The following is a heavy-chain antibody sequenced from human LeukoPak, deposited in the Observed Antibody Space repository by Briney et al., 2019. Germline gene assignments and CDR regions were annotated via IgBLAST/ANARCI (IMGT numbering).Heavy chain of an antibody. V-gene: IGHV4-34*01. CDR2: INHSGST. Sequence: SETLSLTCAVYGGSFSGYYWSWIRQPPGKGLEWIGEINHSGSTNYNPSLKSRVTISVDTSKNQFSLKLSSVIAADTAVYYCARGRGIIRTMVRGVTGKYYGMDVWGQGTTVTVSS. CDR1: GGSFSGYY. J-gene: IGHJ6*02. CDR3: ARGRGIIRTMVRGVTGKYYGMDV. D-gene: IGHD3-10*01.